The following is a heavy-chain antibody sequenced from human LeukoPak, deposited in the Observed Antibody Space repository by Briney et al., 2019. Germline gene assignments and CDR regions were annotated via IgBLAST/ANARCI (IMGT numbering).Heavy chain of an antibody. CDR1: GYTFTGYY. D-gene: IGHD1-20*01. Sequence: ASVKVSCKASGYTFTGYYMHWVRQAPEQGLEWMGWNNPNSGGTNYAQKFQGRVTMTRDTSISTAYMELSRLRSDDTAVYYCARTRYNWNDDYYYGMDVWGQGTTVTVSS. V-gene: IGHV1-2*02. CDR3: ARTRYNWNDDYYYGMDV. J-gene: IGHJ6*02. CDR2: NNPNSGGT.